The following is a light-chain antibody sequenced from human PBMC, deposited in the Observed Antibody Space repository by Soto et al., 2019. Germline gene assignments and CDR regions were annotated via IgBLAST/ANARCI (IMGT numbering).Light chain of an antibody. CDR3: QQYNSYFQT. J-gene: IGKJ1*01. CDR2: DAS. V-gene: IGKV1-5*01. Sequence: DIQRTQSPSTLSSSVGDRVTLTWRASQSISSWLAWYKQTPGKAPKLLSYDASSLESGVPSRFSGSGSGTEFTLTISSLKPDDFATYYCQQYNSYFQTFGQGTKVDIK. CDR1: QSISSW.